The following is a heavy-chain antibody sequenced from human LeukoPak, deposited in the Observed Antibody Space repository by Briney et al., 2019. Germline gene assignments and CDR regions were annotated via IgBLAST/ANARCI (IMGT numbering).Heavy chain of an antibody. CDR2: ILYDGNYK. CDR3: AKGVAAGTWGTSFDF. J-gene: IGHJ4*02. V-gene: IGHV3-30*01. CDR1: GVTFIHYP. Sequence: PWRSLSLYCAASGVTFIHYPIRCCRQAPRERPEWVAMILYDGNYKYYAESVKGRFTVSVDISKNTFYLQMDSLRAEDTAVYYCAKGVAAGTWGTSFDFWGQGTRVTVSS. D-gene: IGHD6-13*01.